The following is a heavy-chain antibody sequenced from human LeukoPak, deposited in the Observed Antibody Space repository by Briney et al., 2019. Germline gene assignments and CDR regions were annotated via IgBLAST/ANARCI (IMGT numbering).Heavy chain of an antibody. Sequence: PGGSLRLSCGASGFTFNTYAMSWVRQAPGKGLEWVSTISGSDDNTYYADSVKGRFTISRDISKNTLYLQMNSLRADDTAVYYCANDFDHWGQGTLVTVSS. V-gene: IGHV3-23*01. CDR1: GFTFNTYA. CDR2: ISGSDDNT. J-gene: IGHJ4*02. CDR3: ANDFDH.